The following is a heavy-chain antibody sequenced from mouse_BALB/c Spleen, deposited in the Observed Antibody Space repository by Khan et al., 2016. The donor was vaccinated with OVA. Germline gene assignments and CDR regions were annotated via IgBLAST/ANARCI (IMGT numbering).Heavy chain of an antibody. CDR1: GFTFSTYA. V-gene: IGHV5-9-3*01. CDR3: TRSPYGNFAY. CDR2: ISSDGDYT. Sequence: EVELVESGGGLVKPGGSLKLSCAVSGFTFSTYAMSWVRQTPEKRLEWVATISSDGDYTYYPDNVTGRFTISSDNAKNTLYLQMSSLRSEDTAMYYCTRSPYGNFAYWGHGTLVTVSA. D-gene: IGHD2-1*01. J-gene: IGHJ3*01.